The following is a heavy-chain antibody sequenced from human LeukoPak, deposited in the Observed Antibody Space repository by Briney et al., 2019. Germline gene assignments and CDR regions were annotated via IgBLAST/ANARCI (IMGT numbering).Heavy chain of an antibody. CDR3: ARDRRTKSIYYYDSSGWEDAFDI. D-gene: IGHD3-22*01. CDR1: GFTFSSYW. Sequence: GGSLRLSFAASGFTFSSYWMHWVRQAPGKGRAGVSRINSDGSSTSYAESVKGRLTISRDNAKNTLYLQMNSMRAEDTAVYYCARDRRTKSIYYYDSSGWEDAFDIWGQGTMVTVSS. CDR2: INSDGSST. J-gene: IGHJ3*02. V-gene: IGHV3-74*01.